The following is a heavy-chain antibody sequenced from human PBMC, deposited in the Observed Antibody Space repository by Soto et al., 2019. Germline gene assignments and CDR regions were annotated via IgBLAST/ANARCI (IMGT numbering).Heavy chain of an antibody. CDR1: GFTFSAHY. Sequence: EVQLVGSGGGLVQPGGSLRLSCAASGFTFSAHYMDWVRQAPGKGLEWVGQIKNKANSYTTEYAASVEGRFTISREDSQNSLYLQMNSLKTEDTAVYYCARVSLVGPSGGRYFDYWGQGSQVAVSS. D-gene: IGHD1-26*01. CDR3: ARVSLVGPSGGRYFDY. J-gene: IGHJ4*02. V-gene: IGHV3-72*01. CDR2: IKNKANSYTT.